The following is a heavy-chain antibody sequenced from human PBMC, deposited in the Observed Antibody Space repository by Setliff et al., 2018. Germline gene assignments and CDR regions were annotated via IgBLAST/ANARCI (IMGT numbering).Heavy chain of an antibody. CDR1: GFTFSSYT. J-gene: IGHJ4*02. V-gene: IGHV3-23*01. D-gene: IGHD3-10*01. CDR3: AKDDQIRGHNLDY. CDR2: ISGSGGDT. Sequence: PGGSLRLSCAASGFTFSSYTMSWVRQAPGKGLEWVSAISGSGGDTYYADSVKGRFTISRDNSNNTLYLQMNSLRADDTATYYCAKDDQIRGHNLDYWGQGMLVTVSS.